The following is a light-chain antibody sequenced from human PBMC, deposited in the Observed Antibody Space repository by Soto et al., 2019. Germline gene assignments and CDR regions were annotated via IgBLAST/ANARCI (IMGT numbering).Light chain of an antibody. Sequence: QSVLTQPPSASGTPGQRATISCSGSSSNIGSNYVYWYQQLPGTAPKLLIYRNNQRPSGVPDRFSGSKSGTSASLAISGLRSEDEADYYCAAWDDRLSGPHVVFGGGTKLTVL. V-gene: IGLV1-47*01. CDR3: AAWDDRLSGPHVV. J-gene: IGLJ2*01. CDR2: RNN. CDR1: SSNIGSNY.